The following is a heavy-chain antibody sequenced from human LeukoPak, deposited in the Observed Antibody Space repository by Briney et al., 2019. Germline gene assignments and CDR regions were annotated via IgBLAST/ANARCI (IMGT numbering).Heavy chain of an antibody. CDR3: ARERTLNFWYFDL. Sequence: SETLSLTCTVSGGSISSYYWSWIRQPPGKGLEWIGYIYYSGSTNYNPSLKSRVTISVDTSKNQFSLKLRSVTAADTAVYYCARERTLNFWYFDLWGRGTLVTVSS. CDR1: GGSISSYY. CDR2: IYYSGST. V-gene: IGHV4-59*01. D-gene: IGHD1-1*01. J-gene: IGHJ2*01.